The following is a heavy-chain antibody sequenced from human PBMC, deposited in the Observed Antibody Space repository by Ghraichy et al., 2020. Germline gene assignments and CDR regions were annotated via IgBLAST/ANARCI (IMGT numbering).Heavy chain of an antibody. D-gene: IGHD4-17*01. Sequence: SVKVSCKVSGGTFNNYAISWLRQAPEQGLEWRGGIISIYNTRQYAQKFRGRLAITADESTSTAYMELSSLRSEDTATYFCVRGSGGAGDSVTWRDHCFAFWGQGTPVTVSA. CDR3: VRGSGGAGDSVTWRDHCFAF. J-gene: IGHJ4*02. CDR1: GGTFNNYA. CDR2: IISIYNTR. V-gene: IGHV1-69*13.